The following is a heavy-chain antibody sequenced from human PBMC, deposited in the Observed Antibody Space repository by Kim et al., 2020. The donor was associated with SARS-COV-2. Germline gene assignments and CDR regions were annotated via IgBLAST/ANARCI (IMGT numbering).Heavy chain of an antibody. CDR3: ARIPDYYDGSGNAFDI. CDR1: GGSISGYS. V-gene: IGHV4-59*01. CDR2: ISYTGTT. D-gene: IGHD3-22*01. J-gene: IGHJ3*02. Sequence: SETLSLTCTVSGGSISGYSWNWIRQPPGKGLEWIAYISYTGTTNYNPSLKSRITISVDTSKNQFSLRLSSVTAADTAVYYCARIPDYYDGSGNAFDIWGQGTMVTVSS.